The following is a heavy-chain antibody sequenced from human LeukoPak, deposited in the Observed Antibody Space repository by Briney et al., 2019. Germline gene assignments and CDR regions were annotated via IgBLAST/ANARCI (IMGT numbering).Heavy chain of an antibody. D-gene: IGHD6-19*01. CDR3: AREHPRQWLVPVFDY. CDR2: ITNSGNSK. Sequence: GGSLRLSCAASEFTFSSYSMNWVRQAPGKGLEWVSYITNSGNSKSYADSVKGRFTISRDNSKNTLYLQMNSLRAEDTAVYYCAREHPRQWLVPVFDYWGQGTLVTVSS. J-gene: IGHJ4*02. CDR1: EFTFSSYS. V-gene: IGHV3-48*01.